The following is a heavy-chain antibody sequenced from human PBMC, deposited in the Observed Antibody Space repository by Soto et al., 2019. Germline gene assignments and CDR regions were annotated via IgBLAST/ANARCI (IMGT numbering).Heavy chain of an antibody. Sequence: QVQLQESGPGLVKTSETLSLTCTVSGGSISSYYWCWIRQPPGKGLEWIGYIYYSGSTNYNPSLKSRVTISVDKSKNQFALKLSSVPAADTAVYCCAGCYGGNGPVDYWGQGTLVTVSS. CDR3: AGCYGGNGPVDY. CDR1: GGSISSYY. V-gene: IGHV4-59*01. J-gene: IGHJ4*02. CDR2: IYYSGST. D-gene: IGHD2-15*01.